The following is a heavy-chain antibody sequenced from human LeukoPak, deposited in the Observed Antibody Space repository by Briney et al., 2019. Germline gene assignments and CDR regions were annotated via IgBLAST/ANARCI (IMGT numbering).Heavy chain of an antibody. J-gene: IGHJ4*02. CDR2: ISYDGSNK. CDR3: AREPAANSDFDY. Sequence: GGSLRLSCAASGFTFSSYAMHWVRQAPGKGLEWVAVISYDGSNKYYADSVKGRFTISRDNSKNTLYLQMNSLRAEDTAVYYCAREPAANSDFDYWGQGTLVTVSS. CDR1: GFTFSSYA. D-gene: IGHD1-1*01. V-gene: IGHV3-30-3*01.